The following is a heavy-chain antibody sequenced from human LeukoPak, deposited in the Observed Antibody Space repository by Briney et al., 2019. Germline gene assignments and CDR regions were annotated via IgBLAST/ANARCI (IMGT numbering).Heavy chain of an antibody. J-gene: IGHJ4*02. V-gene: IGHV3-23*01. CDR3: ARDTLDEGYSYGDGGY. CDR2: ISGSGGST. Sequence: PGGSLRLSCAASGFTFSSYAMSWVRQAPGKGLEWVSAISGSGGSTYYADSVKGRFTISRDNSKNTLYLQMNSLRAEDTAVYYCARDTLDEGYSYGDGGYWGQGTLVTVSS. CDR1: GFTFSSYA. D-gene: IGHD5-18*01.